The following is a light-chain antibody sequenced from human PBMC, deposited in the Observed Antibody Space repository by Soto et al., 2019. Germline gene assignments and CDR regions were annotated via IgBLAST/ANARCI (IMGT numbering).Light chain of an antibody. J-gene: IGKJ4*01. Sequence: EIVLTQSPGTLSLSPGERVTLSCRASQMVPASYLAWYQQKPGQAPRLLIYGATNRATGIPDRFSGRGTGTDITLTISRLEAEDFEVYYCHQYAMSPQTFGGGAKVEI. CDR2: GAT. CDR1: QMVPASY. CDR3: HQYAMSPQT. V-gene: IGKV3-20*01.